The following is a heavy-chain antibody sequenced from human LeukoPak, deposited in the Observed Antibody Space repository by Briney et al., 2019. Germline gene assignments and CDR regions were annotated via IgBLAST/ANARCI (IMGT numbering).Heavy chain of an antibody. CDR2: ISSISGTI. CDR1: GFTFSSYG. J-gene: IGHJ4*02. V-gene: IGHV3-48*01. D-gene: IGHD6-6*01. CDR3: ARGGAARPDY. Sequence: GGSLRLSCAASGFTFSSYGFNWVRQAPGKGLEWVSYISSISGTINYADSVKGRFTISRDNAKSSLYLQMNSLRAEDTAVYYCARGGAARPDYWGQGTLVTVSS.